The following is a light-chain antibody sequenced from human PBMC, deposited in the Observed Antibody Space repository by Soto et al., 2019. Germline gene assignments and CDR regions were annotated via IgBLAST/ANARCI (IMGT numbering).Light chain of an antibody. Sequence: DIQMTQSPSSLSASVGDRVTITCRASQGIGNDLGWFQQEPGKAPKRLIYAASSLQSGVPSRFSGSGSGTEFTLTISSLQPEDFATYYCLKSSSYPYTFGGGTKVEI. V-gene: IGKV1-17*01. CDR2: AAS. J-gene: IGKJ4*01. CDR3: LKSSSYPYT. CDR1: QGIGND.